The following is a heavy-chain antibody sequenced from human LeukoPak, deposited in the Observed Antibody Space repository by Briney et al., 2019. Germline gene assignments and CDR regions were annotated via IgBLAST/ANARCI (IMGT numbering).Heavy chain of an antibody. CDR1: GGSFSGNN. D-gene: IGHD6-13*01. CDR2: INHSGST. V-gene: IGHV4-34*01. CDR3: ASRRAAAGTNSDY. Sequence: SETLSLTCAVYGGSFSGNNWSWIRKPPGKGLEWIGEINHSGSTNYNPSLKSRVTISVDTSKNQFSLKLSSVTAADTAVYYCASRRAAAGTNSDYWGQGTLVTVSS. J-gene: IGHJ4*02.